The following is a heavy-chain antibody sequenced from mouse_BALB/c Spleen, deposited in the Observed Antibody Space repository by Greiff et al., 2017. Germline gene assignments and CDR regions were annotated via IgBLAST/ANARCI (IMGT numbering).Heavy chain of an antibody. CDR1: GYAFSSSW. J-gene: IGHJ3*01. Sequence: QVQLKESGPELVKPGASVKISCKASGYAFSSSWMNWVKQRPGQGLEWIGRIYPGDGDTNYNGKFKGKATLTADKSSSTAYMQLSRLTSVDSAVYFWARGPSLAYWGQGTLVTVSA. V-gene: IGHV1-82*01. D-gene: IGHD3-3*01. CDR2: IYPGDGDT. CDR3: ARGPSLAY.